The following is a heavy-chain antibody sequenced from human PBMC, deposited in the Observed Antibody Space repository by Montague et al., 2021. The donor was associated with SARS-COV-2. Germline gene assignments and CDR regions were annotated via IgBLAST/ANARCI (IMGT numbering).Heavy chain of an antibody. D-gene: IGHD3-10*02. CDR3: VRVSYYYVRNDQPLGWFAP. V-gene: IGHV4-38-2*02. Sequence: SETLSLTCSVTGFPISSGNHWGWIRQSPGKGPEWIGSIYHSGYTSYNPSLRSRVTISGDTSKNQFSLRLSSVTAADTAVYYCVRVSYYYVRNDQPLGWFAPWGQGTMVTVSS. CDR2: IYHSGYT. CDR1: GFPISSGNH. J-gene: IGHJ5*02.